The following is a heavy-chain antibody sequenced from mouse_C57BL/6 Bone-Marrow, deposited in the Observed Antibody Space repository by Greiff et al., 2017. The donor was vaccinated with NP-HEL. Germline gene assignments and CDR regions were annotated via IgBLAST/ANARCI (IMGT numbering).Heavy chain of an antibody. Sequence: EVMLVESGGGLVKPGGSLKLSCAASGFTFSSYAMSWVRQTPEKRLEWVATISDGGSYTYYPDNVKGRFTISRDNAKNNLYLQMSHLKSEDTAMYYCAREPYYGSSYYAMDYWGQGTSVTVSS. CDR3: AREPYYGSSYYAMDY. D-gene: IGHD1-1*01. J-gene: IGHJ4*01. CDR2: ISDGGSYT. V-gene: IGHV5-4*01. CDR1: GFTFSSYA.